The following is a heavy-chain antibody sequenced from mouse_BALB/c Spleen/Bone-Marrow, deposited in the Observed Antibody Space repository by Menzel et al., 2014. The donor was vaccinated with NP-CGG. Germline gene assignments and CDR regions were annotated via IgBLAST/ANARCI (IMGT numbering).Heavy chain of an antibody. Sequence: VQLQQSGAELVRPGTSVKVSCKASGYAFTNYLIEWVKQRPGQGLEWIGVINPGSGGTNYNEKFKGKATLTADKSSSTAYMQLSSLTSDGSAVYFCARWDYAMDYWGQGTSVTGSS. V-gene: IGHV1-54*01. CDR3: ARWDYAMDY. J-gene: IGHJ4*01. CDR1: GYAFTNYL. CDR2: INPGSGGT.